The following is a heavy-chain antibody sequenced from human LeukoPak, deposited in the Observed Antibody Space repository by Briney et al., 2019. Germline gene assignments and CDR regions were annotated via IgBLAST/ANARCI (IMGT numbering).Heavy chain of an antibody. D-gene: IGHD4-17*01. J-gene: IGHJ2*01. Sequence: GGSLRFSCAASGFTFSGYWMHWVRQAPGKGLVWVSRITSDGSSTSYADSVKGRFTISRDNAKNTLYLQMISLRAEDTAVYYCARDTGWYFDLWGRGTLVTVSS. CDR3: ARDTGWYFDL. CDR2: ITSDGSST. CDR1: GFTFSGYW. V-gene: IGHV3-74*01.